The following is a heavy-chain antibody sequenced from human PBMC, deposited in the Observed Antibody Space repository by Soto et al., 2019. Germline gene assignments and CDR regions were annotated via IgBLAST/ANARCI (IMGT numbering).Heavy chain of an antibody. Sequence: SETLSLTCTVSGDSISDNYWSWIRQPPGKGLEWIGYIYNIGSTNYNPSLKGRATMSVDTSKNQFSLTLRSVTAADTAVYFCSGGDSWHLVDYWGQGTLVTVSS. CDR2: IYNIGST. V-gene: IGHV4-59*01. J-gene: IGHJ4*01. D-gene: IGHD6-6*01. CDR3: SGGDSWHLVDY. CDR1: GDSISDNY.